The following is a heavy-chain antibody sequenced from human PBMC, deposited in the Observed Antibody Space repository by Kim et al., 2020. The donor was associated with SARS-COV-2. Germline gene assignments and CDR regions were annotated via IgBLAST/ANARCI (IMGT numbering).Heavy chain of an antibody. V-gene: IGHV4-39*02. CDR3: ARDDFWSGKRPLDY. Sequence: SETLSLTCTVSGGSISSSSYYWGWIRQPPGKGLEWIGSIYYSGSTYYNPSLKSRVTISVDTSKNQFSLKLSSVTAADTAVYYCARDDFWSGKRPLDYWGQGTLVTVSS. D-gene: IGHD3-3*01. CDR2: IYYSGST. CDR1: GGSISSSSYY. J-gene: IGHJ4*02.